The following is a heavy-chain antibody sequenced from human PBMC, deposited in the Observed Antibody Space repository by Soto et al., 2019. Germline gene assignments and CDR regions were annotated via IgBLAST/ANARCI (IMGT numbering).Heavy chain of an antibody. CDR3: ARYRREAAAGYTLDY. CDR2: VYNSGST. D-gene: IGHD6-13*01. CDR1: VGSIISNY. V-gene: IGHV4-59*01. Sequence: PSETLALACTFSVGSIISNYWTWIRQPPGKGLEWIGYVYNSGSTNYNPSLKSRVTISEDTSKSQFSLKVNSMTAADTAVYYCARYRREAAAGYTLDYWGQGILVTVSS. J-gene: IGHJ4*02.